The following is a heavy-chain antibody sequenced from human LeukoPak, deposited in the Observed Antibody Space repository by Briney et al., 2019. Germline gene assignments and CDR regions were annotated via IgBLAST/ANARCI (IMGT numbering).Heavy chain of an antibody. D-gene: IGHD3-10*01. V-gene: IGHV3-30*04. CDR1: GFTFSSYA. CDR3: ARDRRELWFGEQEFDY. J-gene: IGHJ4*02. CDR2: ISYDGSNK. Sequence: HPGGSLRLSCAASGFTFSSYAMHWVRQAPGKGLEWVAVISYDGSNKYYADSVKGRFTISRDNSKNTLYLQMNSLRAEDTAVYYCARDRRELWFGEQEFDYWGQGTLVTVSS.